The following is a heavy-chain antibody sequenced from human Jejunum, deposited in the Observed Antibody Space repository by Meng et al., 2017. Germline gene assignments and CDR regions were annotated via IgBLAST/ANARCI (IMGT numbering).Heavy chain of an antibody. Sequence: GGSLRLSSAASGFTFYYYWMTWVRQAPGKGLEWVANIKHDGSDKYYVDSVKGRFTISRDNAKNSLYLQMNSLRADDTAIYYCARDSLNWASELGTFDMWGQGTRVTVSS. CDR3: ARDSLNWASELGTFDM. CDR2: IKHDGSDK. V-gene: IGHV3-7*01. J-gene: IGHJ3*02. CDR1: GFTFYYYW. D-gene: IGHD7-27*01.